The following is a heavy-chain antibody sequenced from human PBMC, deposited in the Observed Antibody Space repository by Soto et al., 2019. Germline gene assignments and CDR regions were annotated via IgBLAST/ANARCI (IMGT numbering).Heavy chain of an antibody. CDR1: GGTFSSYA. D-gene: IGHD1-26*01. CDR2: IIPTFGTA. V-gene: IGHV1-69*13. Sequence: SVKVSCKASGGTFSSYAISWVRQAPGQGLEWMGGIIPTFGTANYAQKFQGRVTITADESTSTAYMELSSLRSEDTAVYYCARAVDIVGATFAWFDTWGQGTLVTVSS. J-gene: IGHJ5*02. CDR3: ARAVDIVGATFAWFDT.